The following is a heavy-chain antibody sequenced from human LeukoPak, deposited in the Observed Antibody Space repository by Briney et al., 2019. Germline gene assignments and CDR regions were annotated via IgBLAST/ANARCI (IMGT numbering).Heavy chain of an antibody. CDR3: ARDRAYSSGWYGFDP. CDR1: GFTFSNHW. J-gene: IGHJ5*02. CDR2: LNYDGSSR. V-gene: IGHV3-74*01. D-gene: IGHD6-19*01. Sequence: PGGSLRLSCAASGFTFSNHWMHWVRQAPGKGLVWVSRLNYDGSSRNYADSVKGRFTSSRDNAKNTVYLQMNSLRAEDTAVYYCARDRAYSSGWYGFDPWGQGTLVTVSS.